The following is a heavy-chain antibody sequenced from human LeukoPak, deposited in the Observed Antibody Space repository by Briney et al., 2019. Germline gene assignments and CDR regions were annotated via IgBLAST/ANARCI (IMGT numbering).Heavy chain of an antibody. Sequence: GASVKVSCKASGYTFTSYGISWVGQAPGQGLEWMGWISAYNGNTNYAQKLQGRVTMTTDTSTSTAYMELRSLRSDDTAVYYCARLDCSSTSCHSDYWGQGTLVTVSS. CDR1: GYTFTSYG. J-gene: IGHJ4*02. V-gene: IGHV1-18*01. CDR2: ISAYNGNT. D-gene: IGHD2-2*01. CDR3: ARLDCSSTSCHSDY.